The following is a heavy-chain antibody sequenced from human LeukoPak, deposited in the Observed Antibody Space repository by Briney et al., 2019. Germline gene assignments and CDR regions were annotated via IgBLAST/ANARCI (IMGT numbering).Heavy chain of an antibody. D-gene: IGHD6-6*01. J-gene: IGHJ4*02. CDR3: ARIEYSNSIGY. CDR2: ISYDGSNK. CDR1: GFTFSSYA. Sequence: GGSLRLSCAASGFTFSSYAMHWVRQAPGKGLEWVAVISYDGSNKYYADSVKGRFTISRDNSKNTLYLQMNSLRAEDTAVYYCARIEYSNSIGYWGQGTLVTVSS. V-gene: IGHV3-30*04.